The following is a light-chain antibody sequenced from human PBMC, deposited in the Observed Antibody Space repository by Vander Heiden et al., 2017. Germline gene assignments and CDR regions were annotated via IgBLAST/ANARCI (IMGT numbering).Light chain of an antibody. V-gene: IGKV3-11*01. J-gene: IGKJ4*01. CDR1: QSVSSY. CDR3: QQRSNWPLT. Sequence: IVLTQSPATLSLSPGERPTLPCRASQSVSSYLAWYQQKPGLIYDASNRATGIPARFSGSGSGTDFTLTISSLEPEDFAVYYCQQRSNWPLTFGGGTKVEIK. CDR2: DAS.